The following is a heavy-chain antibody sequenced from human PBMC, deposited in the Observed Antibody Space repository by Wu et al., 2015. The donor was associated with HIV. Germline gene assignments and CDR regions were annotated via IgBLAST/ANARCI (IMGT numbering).Heavy chain of an antibody. CDR2: MNPNSGNT. V-gene: IGHV1-8*03. J-gene: IGHJ6*03. CDR1: GYTFTSYD. Sequence: QAHLVQSGAEVKKPGASVKVSCKASGYTFTSYDINWVRQATGQGLEWMGWMNPNSGNTGYAQKFQGRVTITRNTSISTAYMELSSLRSEDTAVYYCARAYRRPLYYYYYYYMDVWGKGTTVTVSS. D-gene: IGHD2-2*01. CDR3: ARAYRRPLYYYYYYYMDV.